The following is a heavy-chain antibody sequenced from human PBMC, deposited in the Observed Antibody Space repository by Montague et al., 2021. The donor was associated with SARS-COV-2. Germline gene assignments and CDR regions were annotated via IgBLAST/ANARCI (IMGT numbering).Heavy chain of an antibody. Sequence: SETLSLTCAVYGGSFSGHYWSWIRQPPGKGLEWIGEFNNSGSTNYNPSLKSRVTISVDTSKNQFSLKLHSVTAADTAVYYCARGRIEVSMIVVVLTGASYYMDVWGKGTTVTVSS. J-gene: IGHJ6*03. D-gene: IGHD3-22*01. CDR1: GGSFSGHY. CDR3: ARGRIEVSMIVVVLTGASYYMDV. V-gene: IGHV4-34*01. CDR2: FNNSGST.